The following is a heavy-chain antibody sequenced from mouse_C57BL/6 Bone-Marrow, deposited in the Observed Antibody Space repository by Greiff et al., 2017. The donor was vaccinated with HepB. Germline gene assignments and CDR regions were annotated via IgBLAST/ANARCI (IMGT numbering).Heavy chain of an antibody. CDR2: ISSGGDYI. CDR3: SRVVYDGYAWFAY. V-gene: IGHV5-9-1*02. CDR1: GFTFSSYA. J-gene: IGHJ3*01. D-gene: IGHD2-3*01. Sequence: EVKLMESGEGLVKPGGSLKLSCAASGFTFSSYAMSWVRQTPEKRLEWVAYISSGGDYIYYADTVKGRFTISRDNARNTLYLQMSSLTSEDTAMYYCSRVVYDGYAWFAYWGQGTLVTVSA.